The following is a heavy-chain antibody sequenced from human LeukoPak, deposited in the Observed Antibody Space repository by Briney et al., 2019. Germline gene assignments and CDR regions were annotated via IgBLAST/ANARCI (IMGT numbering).Heavy chain of an antibody. D-gene: IGHD2-2*01. CDR2: IYYTGPT. J-gene: IGHJ4*02. CDR3: ARFSWGCSTASCYLTN. V-gene: IGHV4-59*11. Sequence: SETLSLTCTVGGGSLSGHYWGWIRQPPGKGLELVGHIYYTGPTFYNPSLNSRVTITLDTSRNQFSLRLTSVIAADTAVYYCARFSWGCSTASCYLTNWGQGALVNVSS. CDR1: GGSLSGHY.